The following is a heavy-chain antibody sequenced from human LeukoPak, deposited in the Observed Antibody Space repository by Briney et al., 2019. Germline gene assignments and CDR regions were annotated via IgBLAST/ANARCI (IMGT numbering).Heavy chain of an antibody. J-gene: IGHJ6*03. CDR2: ISDSGGSA. CDR3: AKVADSTTVTTRPNYYYYMDV. D-gene: IGHD4-17*01. CDR1: GFTFTTYA. V-gene: IGHV3-23*01. Sequence: GGSLRLSCAASGFTFTTYAMSWVRQAPGKGLEWVSAISDSGGSAYYADSVKGGFTLSRDNSKNTLHLQMNSLRAQDTAVYYCAKVADSTTVTTRPNYYYYMDVWGKGTTVTISS.